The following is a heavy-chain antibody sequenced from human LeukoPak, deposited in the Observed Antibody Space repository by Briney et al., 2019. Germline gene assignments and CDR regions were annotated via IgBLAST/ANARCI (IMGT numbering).Heavy chain of an antibody. D-gene: IGHD3-16*02. V-gene: IGHV3-30*03. CDR1: GFTFSSYG. J-gene: IGHJ3*02. Sequence: GGSLRLSCAASGFTFSSYGMHWVRQAPGKGLEWVAVISYDGSNKYYADSVKGRFTISRDNSKNTLYLQMNSLRAEDTAVYYCARGHDYVWGSYRPTHDAFDIWGQGTMVTVSS. CDR2: ISYDGSNK. CDR3: ARGHDYVWGSYRPTHDAFDI.